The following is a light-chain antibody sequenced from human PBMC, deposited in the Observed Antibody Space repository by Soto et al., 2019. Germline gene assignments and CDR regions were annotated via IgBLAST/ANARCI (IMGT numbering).Light chain of an antibody. CDR3: QQRSSWPDT. CDR1: QSVRSY. CDR2: DAS. V-gene: IGKV3-11*01. Sequence: EIVLTQSPATLSLSPGERATLSCRASQSVRSYLAWFQHKPGQAPRLLIYDASNRATGVPPRFSGSGSGTDFTLTISSLEPEDFAVYYCQQRSSWPDTVGQGTKVEI. J-gene: IGKJ2*01.